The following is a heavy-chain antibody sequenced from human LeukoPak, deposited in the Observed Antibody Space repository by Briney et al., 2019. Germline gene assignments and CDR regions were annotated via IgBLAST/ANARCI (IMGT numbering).Heavy chain of an antibody. CDR1: GGSISSSSYY. CDR2: IYYSGST. CDR3: ARLYVDTAMVPGLTLAYYYYYYMDV. V-gene: IGHV4-39*07. J-gene: IGHJ6*03. D-gene: IGHD5-18*01. Sequence: SETLSLTCTVSGGSISSSSYYWGWIRQPPGKGLEWIGSIYYSGSTYYNPSLKSRVTISVDTSKNQFSLKLSSVTAADTAVYYCARLYVDTAMVPGLTLAYYYYYYMDVWGKGTTVTVSS.